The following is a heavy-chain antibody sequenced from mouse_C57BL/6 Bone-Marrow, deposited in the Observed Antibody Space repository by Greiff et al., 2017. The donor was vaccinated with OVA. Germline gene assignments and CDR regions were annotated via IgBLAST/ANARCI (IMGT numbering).Heavy chain of an antibody. V-gene: IGHV1-15*01. CDR2: IDPETGGT. CDR1: GYTFTDYE. J-gene: IGHJ4*01. Sequence: QVQLKESGAELVRPGASVTLSCKASGYTFTDYEMHWVKQTPVHGLEWIGAIDPETGGTAYNQKFKGKAILTADTSSSTAYMELRSLTSEDSAVYYCTERAYAMDYWGQGTSVTVSS. CDR3: TERAYAMDY.